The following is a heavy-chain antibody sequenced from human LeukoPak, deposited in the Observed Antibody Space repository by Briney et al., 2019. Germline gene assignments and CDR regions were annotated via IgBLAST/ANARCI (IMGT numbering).Heavy chain of an antibody. J-gene: IGHJ4*02. CDR2: LYYNGST. V-gene: IGHV4-59*08. CDR1: GGSISNYY. CDR3: ARADYDILTGYPTHPFDY. Sequence: SETLSLTCTVSGGSISNYYWNWIRQPPGKGLEWIGYLYYNGSTNCNPSLKSRVTLSVDTSENQFSLRLSSVTAADTAVYYCARADYDILTGYPTHPFDYWGQGTLVTVSS. D-gene: IGHD3-9*01.